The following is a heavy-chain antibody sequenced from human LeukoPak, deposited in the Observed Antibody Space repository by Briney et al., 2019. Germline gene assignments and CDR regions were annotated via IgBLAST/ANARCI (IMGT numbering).Heavy chain of an antibody. Sequence: SETLSLTCTVSGGSISSYYWSWIRQPPGKGLEWIGYIYYSGSTNYNPSLKSRVTISVDTSRNQFSLKLSSVTAADTAVYYCARVTGYTIEDYFDYWGQGTLVTVSS. CDR3: ARVTGYTIEDYFDY. J-gene: IGHJ4*02. V-gene: IGHV4-59*12. CDR2: IYYSGST. D-gene: IGHD3-9*01. CDR1: GGSISSYY.